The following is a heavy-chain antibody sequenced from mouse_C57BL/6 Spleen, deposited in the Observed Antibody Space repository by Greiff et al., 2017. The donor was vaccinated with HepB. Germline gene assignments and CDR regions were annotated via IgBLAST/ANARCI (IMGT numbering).Heavy chain of an antibody. Sequence: EVMLVESGGGLVKPGGSLKLSCAASGFTFSDYGMHWVRQAPEKGLEWVAYISSGSSTIYYADTVKGRFTISRDNAKNTLFLQITSLRSEDTAMYYCARNYYSKYYYAMDYWGQGTSVTVSS. CDR1: GFTFSDYG. V-gene: IGHV5-17*01. J-gene: IGHJ4*01. CDR3: ARNYYSKYYYAMDY. CDR2: ISSGSSTI. D-gene: IGHD2-5*01.